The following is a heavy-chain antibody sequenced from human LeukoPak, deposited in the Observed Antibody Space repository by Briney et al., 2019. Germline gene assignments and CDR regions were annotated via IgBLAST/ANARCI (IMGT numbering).Heavy chain of an antibody. Sequence: SETLSLTCTVSGGTISSSSYYWGWIRQPPGKGLEWIGSIYYSGSTYYNPSLKSRVTISVDTSKNQFSLKLGSVTAADTAVYYCARHGSIATGAFTHWGQGTLVTVSS. CDR2: IYYSGST. V-gene: IGHV4-39*01. J-gene: IGHJ4*02. CDR1: GGTISSSSYY. D-gene: IGHD6-13*01. CDR3: ARHGSIATGAFTH.